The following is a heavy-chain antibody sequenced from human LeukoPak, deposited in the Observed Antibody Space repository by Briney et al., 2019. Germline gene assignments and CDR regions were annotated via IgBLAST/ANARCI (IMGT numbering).Heavy chain of an antibody. D-gene: IGHD5-18*01. V-gene: IGHV4-39*07. CDR3: ASRGYPDVS. J-gene: IGHJ4*02. Sequence: PSETLSLTCTVSGGSISSGGYYWSWIRQHPGKGLEWIGEINHSGSTNYNPPLKSRVTISVDTSKNQFSLKLSSVTAADTAVYYCASRGYPDVSWGQGTLVTVSS. CDR2: INHSGST. CDR1: GGSISSGGYY.